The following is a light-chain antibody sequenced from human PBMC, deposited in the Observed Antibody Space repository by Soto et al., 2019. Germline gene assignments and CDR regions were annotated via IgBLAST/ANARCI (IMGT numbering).Light chain of an antibody. Sequence: QSVLTQPPSVSAAPGQKVIISCSGSTSNIGSNYVSWYQQLPGAAPKLLIYDNNRRPSGIPDRFSGSKSGTSSTLGITGLQTGDEADYFCGTWDSSLSAGVFGVGTKLPVL. V-gene: IGLV1-51*01. J-gene: IGLJ2*01. CDR2: DNN. CDR3: GTWDSSLSAGV. CDR1: TSNIGSNY.